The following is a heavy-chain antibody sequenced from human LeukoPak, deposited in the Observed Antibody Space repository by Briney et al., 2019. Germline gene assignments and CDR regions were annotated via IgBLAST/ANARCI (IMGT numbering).Heavy chain of an antibody. CDR3: ARAGDVLRFLEWLPPNWFDP. CDR1: GGTFSSYA. CDR2: IIPIFGIA. D-gene: IGHD3-3*01. V-gene: IGHV1-69*04. J-gene: IGHJ5*02. Sequence: SVKVSCKASGGTFSSYAISWVRQAPGQGLEWMGRIIPIFGIANCAQKFQGRVTITADKSTSTAYMELSSLRSEDTAVYYCARAGDVLRFLEWLPPNWFDPWGQGTLVTVSS.